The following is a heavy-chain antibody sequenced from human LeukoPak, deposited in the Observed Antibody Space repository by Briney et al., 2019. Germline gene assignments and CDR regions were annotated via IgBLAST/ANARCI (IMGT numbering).Heavy chain of an antibody. V-gene: IGHV1-69*04. CDR3: ASHGRGMATAHFDY. D-gene: IGHD5-24*01. Sequence: EASVKVSCKASGGTFSSYAISWVRQAPGQGLEWMGRIIPILGIANYAQKFQGRVTITADKSTSTAYMELSSLRSEDTAVYYCASHGRGMATAHFDYWGQGTLVTVSS. CDR2: IIPILGIA. J-gene: IGHJ4*02. CDR1: GGTFSSYA.